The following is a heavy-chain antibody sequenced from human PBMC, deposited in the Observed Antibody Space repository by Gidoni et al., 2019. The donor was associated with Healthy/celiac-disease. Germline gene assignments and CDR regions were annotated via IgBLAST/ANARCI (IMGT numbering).Heavy chain of an antibody. V-gene: IGHV3-33*01. CDR2: IWYDGSNK. Sequence: QVQLVESGGGVVQPGRSLRLSCAASGFTFSSYGMHWVRQAPGKGLEWVAVIWYDGSNKYYADSVKGRFTISRDNSKNTLYLQMNSLRAEDTAVYYCARSRDGYNYYYYYGMDVWGQGTTVTVSS. CDR1: GFTFSSYG. D-gene: IGHD5-12*01. J-gene: IGHJ6*02. CDR3: ARSRDGYNYYYYYGMDV.